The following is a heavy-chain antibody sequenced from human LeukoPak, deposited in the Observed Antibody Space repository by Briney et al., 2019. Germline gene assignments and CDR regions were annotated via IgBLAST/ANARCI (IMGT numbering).Heavy chain of an antibody. J-gene: IGHJ4*02. D-gene: IGHD3-10*01. CDR1: GFTFSTYS. CDR3: ARRGVYGSGAFYLDY. V-gene: IGHV3-21*01. CDR2: ISSSSSYI. Sequence: GGSLRLSCAASGFTFSTYSMNWVRQTPGKGLEWVSSISSSSSYIYYADSVKGRFTISRDNAKNSLYLQMNSLRAEDTAVYYCARRGVYGSGAFYLDYWGQGTLVTVSS.